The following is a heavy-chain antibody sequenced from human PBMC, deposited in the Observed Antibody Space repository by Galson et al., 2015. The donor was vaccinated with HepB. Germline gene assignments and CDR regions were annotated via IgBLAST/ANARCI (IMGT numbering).Heavy chain of an antibody. J-gene: IGHJ6*03. V-gene: IGHV3-23*01. D-gene: IGHD6-13*01. CDR3: AKAYRDRHQKYSSTPIYYYYYMDV. Sequence: SLRLSCAASGFTFSSYAMSWVRQAPGKGLEWVSAISGSGGSTYYADSVKGRFTISRDNSKNTLYLQMNSQRAEDTAVYYCAKAYRDRHQKYSSTPIYYYYYMDVWGKGTTVTVAS. CDR2: ISGSGGST. CDR1: GFTFSSYA.